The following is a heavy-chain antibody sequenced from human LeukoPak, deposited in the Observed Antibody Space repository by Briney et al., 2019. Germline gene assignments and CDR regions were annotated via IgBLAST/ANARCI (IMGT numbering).Heavy chain of an antibody. CDR1: GFTFSSYG. J-gene: IGHJ4*02. V-gene: IGHV3-23*01. CDR3: AKDLSSRDYVWGSYRPDFDY. Sequence: GGSLRLSCAASGFTFSSYGMSWVRQAPGEGLEWVSAISGSGGSTYYADSVKGRFTISRDNSKNTLYLQMNSLRAEDTAVYYCAKDLSSRDYVWGSYRPDFDYWGQGTLVTVSS. CDR2: ISGSGGST. D-gene: IGHD3-16*02.